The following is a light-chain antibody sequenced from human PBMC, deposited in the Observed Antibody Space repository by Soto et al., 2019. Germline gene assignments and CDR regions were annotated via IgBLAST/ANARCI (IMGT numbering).Light chain of an antibody. J-gene: IGLJ2*01. CDR3: ATWDSSLNVAL. CDR1: TSNIGSHY. CDR2: DDD. Sequence: QSVLTQPPSVSAAPGEKVTISCSGSTSNIGSHYVSWYQQFPRTAPKLLIYDDDRRPSGMPDRFSGSKSGTSATLGITGLQTGDAADYYCATWDSSLNVALFGGGTKLTVL. V-gene: IGLV1-51*01.